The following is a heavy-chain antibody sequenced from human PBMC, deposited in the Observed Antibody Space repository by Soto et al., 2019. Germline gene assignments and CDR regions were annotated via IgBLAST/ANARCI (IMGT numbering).Heavy chain of an antibody. CDR3: ASLIAAAGPPHSPRYYYVMDV. CDR1: GGTFSSYA. J-gene: IGHJ6*02. Sequence: QVQLVQSGAEVKKPGSSVKVSCKASGGTFSSYAISWVRQAPGQGLEWMGGIIPIFGTADYEQKFQGRVTITAHESTSTAHMELSSLRSEDTAVYYCASLIAAAGPPHSPRYYYVMDVWGQGTRVSVSS. V-gene: IGHV1-69*12. CDR2: IIPIFGTA. D-gene: IGHD6-13*01.